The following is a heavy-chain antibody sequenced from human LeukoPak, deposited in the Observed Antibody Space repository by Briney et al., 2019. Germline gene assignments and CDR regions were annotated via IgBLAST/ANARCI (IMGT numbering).Heavy chain of an antibody. J-gene: IGHJ3*02. V-gene: IGHV3-30-3*01. CDR3: AREDTAMVSYAFDI. CDR2: ISYDGSNK. D-gene: IGHD5-18*01. CDR1: GXTFSSYA. Sequence: GGSLRLSCAASGXTFSSYAMHWVRQAPGKGLEWVAVISYDGSNKYYADSVKGRFTISRDNSKNTLYLQMNSLRAEDTAVYYCAREDTAMVSYAFDIWGQGTMVTVSS.